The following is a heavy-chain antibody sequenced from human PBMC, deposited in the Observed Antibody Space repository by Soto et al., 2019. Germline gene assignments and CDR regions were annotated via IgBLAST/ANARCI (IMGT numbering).Heavy chain of an antibody. CDR3: ARAIAASASY. CDR1: GFTINNYW. Sequence: GSLRLSCAASGFTINNYWMHWVRQAPGKGLEWVANIKQDGSEIYYVDSVKGRFTISRDSAENLLYLQMNSLRPEDTAVYYCARAIAASASYWGQGTLVTVSS. J-gene: IGHJ4*02. CDR2: IKQDGSEI. D-gene: IGHD6-25*01. V-gene: IGHV3-7*01.